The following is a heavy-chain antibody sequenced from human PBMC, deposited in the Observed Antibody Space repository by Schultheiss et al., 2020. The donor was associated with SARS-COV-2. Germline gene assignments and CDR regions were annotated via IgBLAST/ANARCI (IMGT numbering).Heavy chain of an antibody. J-gene: IGHJ5*02. CDR3: ARVDILTGSVWFDP. CDR1: GYTFTSYA. Sequence: ASVKVSCKASGYTFTSYAMHWVRQAPGQRLEWMGWINAYNGNTNYAQKLQGRVTMTTDTSTSTAYMELRSLRSDDTAVYYCARVDILTGSVWFDPWGQGTLVTVSS. D-gene: IGHD3-9*01. CDR2: INAYNGNT. V-gene: IGHV1-18*01.